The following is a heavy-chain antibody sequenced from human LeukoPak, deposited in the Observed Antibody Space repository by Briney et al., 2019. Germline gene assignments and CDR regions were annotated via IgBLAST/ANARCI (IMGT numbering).Heavy chain of an antibody. V-gene: IGHV3-23*01. CDR3: TWNDVGYLDY. Sequence: GGSLRLSCAASGFTFSSYAMSWVRQAPGKGLEWVSASSGSGGSTYYADSVKGRFTISRDNSKNTLYLQMNSLRPEDTAVYYCTWNDVGYLDYWGQGTLVTVSS. D-gene: IGHD1-1*01. CDR2: SSGSGGST. J-gene: IGHJ4*02. CDR1: GFTFSSYA.